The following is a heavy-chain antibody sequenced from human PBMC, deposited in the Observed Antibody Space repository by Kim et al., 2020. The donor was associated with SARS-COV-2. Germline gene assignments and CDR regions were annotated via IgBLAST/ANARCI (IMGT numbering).Heavy chain of an antibody. V-gene: IGHV3-48*03. CDR3: ARGKGPGPYFDY. CDR1: GFTFSNYE. Sequence: GGSLRLSCVVSGFTFSNYEMNWVRQAPGKGLEWLSYISGSGATSHYVDSVKGRFTISRDNANNSLYLQVNSVRVEDTAVYFCARGKGPGPYFDYWGQGTLVAVSS. CDR2: ISGSGATS. J-gene: IGHJ4*02.